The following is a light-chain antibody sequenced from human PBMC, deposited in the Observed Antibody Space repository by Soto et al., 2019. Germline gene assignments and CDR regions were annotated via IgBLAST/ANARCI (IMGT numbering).Light chain of an antibody. V-gene: IGKV3-11*01. CDR3: QQRSNWPFT. Sequence: EIVLTQSPATLSLSPGERATLSCRASQSVSSYLAWYQQKPGQAPRLLIYDASNRATGIPARLSGSGSGTDFTLTISSLEPEDFAFYYCQQRSNWPFTFGGETKVEIK. CDR1: QSVSSY. J-gene: IGKJ4*01. CDR2: DAS.